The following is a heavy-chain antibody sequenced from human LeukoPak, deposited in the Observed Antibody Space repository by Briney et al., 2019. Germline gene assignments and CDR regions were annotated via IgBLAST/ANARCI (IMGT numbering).Heavy chain of an antibody. D-gene: IGHD6-19*01. CDR2: ISRDGSST. CDR1: GFTVSSNY. Sequence: GGSLRLSCAASGFTVSSNYMSWVRQAPGKGLVWVSRISRDGSSTTYADSVKGRFTVSRDNAKNTLYLQMNSLRAEDTAVYYCARDMGGGWYGGLDYWGQGTLVTVSS. V-gene: IGHV3-74*01. CDR3: ARDMGGGWYGGLDY. J-gene: IGHJ4*02.